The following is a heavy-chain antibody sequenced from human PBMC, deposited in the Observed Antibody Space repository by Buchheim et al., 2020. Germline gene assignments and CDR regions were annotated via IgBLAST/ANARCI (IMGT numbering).Heavy chain of an antibody. CDR1: GFTFGSDW. D-gene: IGHD2-15*01. Sequence: EERLVESGGGLGQPGGSLRLSCAASGFTFGSDWMHWVRQAPGKGLVWVSRINPDGSDTTYADSVKGRFTISRDNGRNTLYLQMNSLRGEDTAIYYCTRSANFFRGMDVWGQGTT. CDR3: TRSANFFRGMDV. V-gene: IGHV3-74*01. J-gene: IGHJ6*02. CDR2: INPDGSDT.